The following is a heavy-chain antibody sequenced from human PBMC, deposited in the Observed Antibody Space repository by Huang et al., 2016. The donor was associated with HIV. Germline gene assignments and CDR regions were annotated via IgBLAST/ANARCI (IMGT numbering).Heavy chain of an antibody. CDR1: GFTFATYG. V-gene: IGHV3-30*02. CDR2: IRSESTDK. Sequence: QVQLVESGGGVVQPGGSLRLSCAASGFTFATYGMRWVRRARGKGRGWCAFIRSESTDKYYADCVKGRFTASRDNSKNTLFLHMNSLRPEDTALYYCAKIPPLHANLATSGPGPVDYWGQGTLVTVSS. J-gene: IGHJ4*02. CDR3: AKIPPLHANLATSGPGPVDY. D-gene: IGHD6-13*01.